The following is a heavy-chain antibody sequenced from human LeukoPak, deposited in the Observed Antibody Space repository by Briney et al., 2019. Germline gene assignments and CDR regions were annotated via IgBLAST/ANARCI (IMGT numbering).Heavy chain of an antibody. V-gene: IGHV3-7*01. D-gene: IGHD3-3*01. CDR3: VSGFLQWLY. J-gene: IGHJ4*02. Sequence: PGGSLRLSCAASGFSFSSYWMSWVRQAPGKGLEWVANINPDGINMLYVDSVKGRFTISRDNAKNSLYLQMNNLRAEDTAVYFCVSGFLQWLYWGQGTLVTVSS. CDR2: INPDGINM. CDR1: GFSFSSYW.